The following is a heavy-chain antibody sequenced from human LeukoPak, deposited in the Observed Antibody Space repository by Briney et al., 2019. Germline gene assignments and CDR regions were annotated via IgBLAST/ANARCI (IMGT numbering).Heavy chain of an antibody. Sequence: GGSLRLSCAASGFTFSSHGMHWVRQAPGKGLEWVAFIRYDGSNKYYADSVKGRFTISRDNSKNTLYLQMNSLRAEDTAVYYCAKENWQQLETNYYYMDVWGKGTTVTVSS. CDR2: IRYDGSNK. CDR3: AKENWQQLETNYYYMDV. CDR1: GFTFSSHG. V-gene: IGHV3-30*02. D-gene: IGHD6-13*01. J-gene: IGHJ6*03.